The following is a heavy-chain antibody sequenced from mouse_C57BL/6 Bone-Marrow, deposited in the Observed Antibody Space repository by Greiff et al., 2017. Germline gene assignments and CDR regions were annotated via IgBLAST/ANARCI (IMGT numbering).Heavy chain of an antibody. CDR1: GFTFSSYA. Sequence: EVKVVESGGGLVKPGGSLKLSCAASGFTFSSYAMSWVRQTPEKRLEWVATISDGGSYTYYPDNVKGRFTISRDNAKNNLYLQMSHLKSEDTAMYYCARDGYSRYWGQGTTLTVSS. CDR2: ISDGGSYT. J-gene: IGHJ2*01. D-gene: IGHD2-3*01. CDR3: ARDGYSRY. V-gene: IGHV5-4*01.